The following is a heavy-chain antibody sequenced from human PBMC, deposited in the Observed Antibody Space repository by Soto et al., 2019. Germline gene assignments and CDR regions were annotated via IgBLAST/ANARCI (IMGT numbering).Heavy chain of an antibody. Sequence: EVQLLESGGGLVQHGGSLRLSCTASGFTFSNYAMSWVRQAPGKGLEWVSTISGSGDSTNYADSVKGQFAISRDNSNNMLYVQMDSLRVEDTAVYYCAKENRRGYCSGGICYGYFDYWGQGTLVTVSS. V-gene: IGHV3-23*01. J-gene: IGHJ4*02. CDR3: AKENRRGYCSGGICYGYFDY. CDR2: ISGSGDST. CDR1: GFTFSNYA. D-gene: IGHD2-15*01.